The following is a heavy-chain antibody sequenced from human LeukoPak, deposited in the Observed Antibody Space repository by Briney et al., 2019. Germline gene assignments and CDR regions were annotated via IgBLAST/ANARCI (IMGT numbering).Heavy chain of an antibody. J-gene: IGHJ5*02. CDR2: INHSGST. D-gene: IGHD3-22*01. CDR1: GGSFSGYY. Sequence: SETLSLTCAVYGGSFSGYYWSWIRQPPGKGLEWIGEINHSGSTNYNPSLKSRVTISVDTSKNQFSLKLSSVTAADTAVYYCARRGMIVVVTNWFDPWGQGTLVTVS. CDR3: ARRGMIVVVTNWFDP. V-gene: IGHV4-34*01.